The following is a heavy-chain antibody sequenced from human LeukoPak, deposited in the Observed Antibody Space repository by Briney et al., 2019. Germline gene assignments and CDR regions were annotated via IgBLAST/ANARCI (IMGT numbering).Heavy chain of an antibody. CDR2: IYPGDSDT. CDR3: ARHQGFPATGVWFDP. Sequence: GESLKISCKGSGYSFTSCWIGWVRQMPGKGLEWMGIIYPGDSDTRYSPSFQGQVTISADKSISTAYLQWSSLKASDTAMYYCARHQGFPATGVWFDPWGQGTLVTVSS. V-gene: IGHV5-51*01. CDR1: GYSFTSCW. J-gene: IGHJ5*02. D-gene: IGHD7-27*01.